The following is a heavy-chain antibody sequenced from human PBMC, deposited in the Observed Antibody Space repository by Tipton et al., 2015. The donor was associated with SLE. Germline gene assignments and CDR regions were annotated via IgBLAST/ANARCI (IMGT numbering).Heavy chain of an antibody. V-gene: IGHV4-31*03. J-gene: IGHJ4*02. CDR2: IYDSGST. CDR3: VGSTAGGFFDY. Sequence: TLSLTCTVSGGSISSVNYYWSWIRQHPGKDLEWIGYIYDSGSTNYSPSLKSRVTISVATSKSQFSLKLSSVTAADTSVYYCVGSTAGGFFDYWGQGTLVTVSS. CDR1: GGSISSVNYY. D-gene: IGHD2-2*01.